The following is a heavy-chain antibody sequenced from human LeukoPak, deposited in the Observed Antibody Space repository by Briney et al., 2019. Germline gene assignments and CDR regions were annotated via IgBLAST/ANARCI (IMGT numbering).Heavy chain of an antibody. V-gene: IGHV4-34*01. CDR1: GGSFSGYY. CDR3: ARGLRPGNTLDY. CDR2: INHSEST. D-gene: IGHD2-21*02. Sequence: PSETLSLTCAVYGGSFSGYYWSWIRQPPGKGLEWIGEINHSESTNYNPSLKSRVTISVDTSKNQFSLKLSSVTAADTAVYYCARGLRPGNTLDYWGQGTLVTVSS. J-gene: IGHJ4*02.